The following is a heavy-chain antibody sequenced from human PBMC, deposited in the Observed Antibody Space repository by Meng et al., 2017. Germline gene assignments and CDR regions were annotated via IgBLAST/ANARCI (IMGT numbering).Heavy chain of an antibody. CDR1: GGTFSSYA. CDR3: ARGGHSGYDYAFDI. D-gene: IGHD5-12*01. CDR2: IIPIFGTA. J-gene: IGHJ3*02. Sequence: GHLGQSGGEVKKPGYSVKVSCKAYGGTFSSYAISWVRQAPGQGLEWMGGIIPIFGTANYAQKFQGRVTITTDESTSTAYMELSSLRSEDTAVYYCARGGHSGYDYAFDIWGQGTMVTVS. V-gene: IGHV1-69*01.